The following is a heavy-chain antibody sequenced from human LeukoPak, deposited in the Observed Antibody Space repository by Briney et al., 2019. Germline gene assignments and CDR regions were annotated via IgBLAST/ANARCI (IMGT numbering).Heavy chain of an antibody. V-gene: IGHV4-30-2*01. Sequence: SETLSLTCTVSGGSISSGGYYWSWIRQPPGKGLEWIGYIYHSGSTYYNPSLKSRVTISVDRSKNQFSLKLSSVTAADTAVYYCARDSDLIDGYSSSSDAFDIWGQGTMVTVSS. D-gene: IGHD6-6*01. CDR3: ARDSDLIDGYSSSSDAFDI. CDR2: IYHSGST. CDR1: GGSISSGGYY. J-gene: IGHJ3*02.